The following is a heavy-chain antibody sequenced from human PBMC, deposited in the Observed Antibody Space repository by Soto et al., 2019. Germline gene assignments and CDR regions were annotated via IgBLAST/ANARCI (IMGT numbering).Heavy chain of an antibody. CDR3: AHSSPYYDFWSGYYTGNWFDP. D-gene: IGHD3-3*01. CDR2: IYWDDDK. Sequence: SGPTLVNPTQTLTLTCTFSGFSLSTSGVGVGWIRQPPGKALEWLALIYWDDDKRYSPSLKSRPTITKDTSKNQVVLTMTNMDPVDTATYYCAHSSPYYDFWSGYYTGNWFDPRGQGTLVTGSS. J-gene: IGHJ5*02. V-gene: IGHV2-5*02. CDR1: GFSLSTSGVG.